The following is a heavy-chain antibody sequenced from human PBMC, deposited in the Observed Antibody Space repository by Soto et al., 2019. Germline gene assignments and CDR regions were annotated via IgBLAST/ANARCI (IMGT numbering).Heavy chain of an antibody. D-gene: IGHD5-12*01. CDR2: ISGYTGDT. CDR3: ARGSNGYHFDY. J-gene: IGHJ4*02. Sequence: ASVKVSCKASGYTFASYGISWVRQAPGQGLEWVAWISGYTGDTHYAQKVQDRVSLTTDTSTNTVYMELRSLGSDDTAIYYCARGSNGYHFDYWGQGTLVTVSS. CDR1: GYTFASYG. V-gene: IGHV1-18*01.